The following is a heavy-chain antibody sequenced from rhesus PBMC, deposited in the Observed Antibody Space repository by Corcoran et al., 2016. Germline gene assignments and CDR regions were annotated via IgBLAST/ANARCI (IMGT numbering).Heavy chain of an antibody. V-gene: IGHV4S9*01. Sequence: QVQLQESGPGLVKPSETLSLTCAVSGGSISDSYYWNWIRQPPGKGLEWIEHIYGNSASTHYNPSLKSPVTISKDTSKHQFFLKLSSVTAADTAVYYCARDLAGTYFDYWGQGVLVTVSS. CDR3: ARDLAGTYFDY. J-gene: IGHJ4*01. D-gene: IGHD1-1-1*01. CDR1: GGSISDSYY. CDR2: IYGNSAST.